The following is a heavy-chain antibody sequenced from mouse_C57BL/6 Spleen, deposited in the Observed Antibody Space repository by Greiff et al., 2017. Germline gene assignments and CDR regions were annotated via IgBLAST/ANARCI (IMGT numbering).Heavy chain of an antibody. J-gene: IGHJ2*01. CDR1: GYTFTSYW. D-gene: IGHD2-3*01. CDR2: ISPSASET. V-gene: IGHV1-61*01. CDR3: ARNGYYYFDY. Sequence: QVQLQQPGAELVRPGSSVKLSCKASGYTFTSYWMDWVKQRPGQGLEWIGNISPSASETHYNQKFKDKATLTVDKSSSTAYMQLSSLTSEDSAVYYCARNGYYYFDYWGQGTTLTVSS.